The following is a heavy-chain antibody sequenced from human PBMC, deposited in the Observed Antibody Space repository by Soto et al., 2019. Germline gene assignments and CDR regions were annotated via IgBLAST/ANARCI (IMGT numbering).Heavy chain of an antibody. CDR2: ISGSGGST. CDR1: GFTFSSYA. J-gene: IGHJ4*02. D-gene: IGHD3-10*01. V-gene: IGHV3-23*01. CDR3: AKDAYYYGSGSYYRY. Sequence: GGSLRLSCAASGFTFSSYAMSWVRQAPGRGLEWVSAISGSGGSTYYADSVKGRFTISRDNSKNTLYLQMNSLRAEDTAVYYCAKDAYYYGSGSYYRYWGQGTLVTVSS.